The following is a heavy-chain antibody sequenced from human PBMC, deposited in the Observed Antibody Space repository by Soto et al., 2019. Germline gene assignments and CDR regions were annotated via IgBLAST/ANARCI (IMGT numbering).Heavy chain of an antibody. CDR2: IYYIGST. Sequence: SETLSLTCTVSGGSISSYYWSWIRQPPGKGLEWIGYIYYIGSTNYNPSLKSRVTISVDTSKNQFSLKLSSVTAADTAVYYCARTAMEGGMFDYWGQGTLVTVSS. CDR1: GGSISSYY. V-gene: IGHV4-59*01. CDR3: ARTAMEGGMFDY. D-gene: IGHD5-18*01. J-gene: IGHJ4*02.